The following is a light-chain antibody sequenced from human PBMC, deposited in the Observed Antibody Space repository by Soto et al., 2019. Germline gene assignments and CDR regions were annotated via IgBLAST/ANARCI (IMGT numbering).Light chain of an antibody. CDR2: GVT. Sequence: QSLLSHPASLSGSPGQSITISCTGTSSDVGAYYSVSWYQHHPGKAPKLIIYGVTNRPSGVSNRFSGSKSGNTASLTISGLQAEDEADYHCSSYTSGSSHYVFGTGTKVTVL. J-gene: IGLJ1*01. CDR3: SSYTSGSSHYV. V-gene: IGLV2-14*01. CDR1: SSDVGAYYS.